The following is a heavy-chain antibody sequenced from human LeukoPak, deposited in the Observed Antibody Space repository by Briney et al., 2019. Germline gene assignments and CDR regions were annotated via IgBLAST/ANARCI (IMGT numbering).Heavy chain of an antibody. CDR1: GGTFSSYA. J-gene: IGHJ4*02. CDR3: ARAGLEMATITSFDY. Sequence: ASVKVSCKASGGTFSSYAISWVRQAPGQGLEWMGGIIPIFGTANYAQKFQGRVTITTDGSTSTAYMELSSLRSEDTAVYYCARAGLEMATITSFDYWGQGTLVTVSS. V-gene: IGHV1-69*05. CDR2: IIPIFGTA. D-gene: IGHD5-24*01.